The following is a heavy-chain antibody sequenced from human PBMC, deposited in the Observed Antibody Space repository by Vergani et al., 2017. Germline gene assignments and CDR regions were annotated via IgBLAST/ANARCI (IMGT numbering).Heavy chain of an antibody. D-gene: IGHD3-3*01. CDR1: GYTFTSYD. Sequence: QVQLVQSGAEVKKPGASVKVSCKASGYTFTSYDINWVRQATGQGLEWMGWMNPNSGNTGYAQKFQGRVTMTRNTSISPAYMELSTLRSEDTAVYYCARARVLRVLEWSSARRWFDPWGQGTLVTVSS. CDR2: MNPNSGNT. V-gene: IGHV1-8*01. J-gene: IGHJ5*02. CDR3: ARARVLRVLEWSSARRWFDP.